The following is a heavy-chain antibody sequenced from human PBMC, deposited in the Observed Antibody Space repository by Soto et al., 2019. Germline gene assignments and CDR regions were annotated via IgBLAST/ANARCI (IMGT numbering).Heavy chain of an antibody. CDR2: IYYSGST. D-gene: IGHD3-22*01. CDR3: AREGYYDSNNVAWFDP. J-gene: IGHJ5*02. V-gene: IGHV4-39*02. Sequence: QLQLQESGPGLVKPSETLSLTCTVSGGSISSSSYYWGWIRQPPGKGLEWIGSIYYSGSTYYNPSLKSRLAISVDTSKNQFSLRLSSVTAADTAVYYCAREGYYDSNNVAWFDPWGQGTLVTVSS. CDR1: GGSISSSSYY.